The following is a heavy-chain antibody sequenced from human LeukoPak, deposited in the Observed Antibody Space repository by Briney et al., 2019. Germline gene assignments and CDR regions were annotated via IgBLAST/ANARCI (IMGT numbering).Heavy chain of an antibody. CDR3: ARLRESFTMMENFDY. D-gene: IGHD3-22*01. CDR1: GDSVSSNSVA. J-gene: IGHJ4*02. CDR2: TYYRSKWYN. V-gene: IGHV6-1*01. Sequence: QTLSLICAISGDSVSSNSVAWIWIRQSPSRGLEWLGRTYYRSKWYNDYAVSVKSRITINPDASKNQFSLHLNSVTPEDTAVYYCARLRESFTMMENFDYWGQGTLVTVSS.